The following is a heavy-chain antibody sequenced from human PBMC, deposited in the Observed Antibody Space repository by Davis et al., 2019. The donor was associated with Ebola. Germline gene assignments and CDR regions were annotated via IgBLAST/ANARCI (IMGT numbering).Heavy chain of an antibody. J-gene: IGHJ6*02. CDR2: ISGSGGST. D-gene: IGHD2-2*01. CDR1: GFTFSSYA. V-gene: IGHV3-23*01. CDR3: AKGVVVPAYYYGMDV. Sequence: GESLKISCAASGFTFSSYAMSWVRQAPGKGLEWVSAISGSGGSTYYADSVKGRFTISRDNSKNTLYLQMNSLRAEDTAVYYCAKGVVVPAYYYGMDVWGQGTTVTVSS.